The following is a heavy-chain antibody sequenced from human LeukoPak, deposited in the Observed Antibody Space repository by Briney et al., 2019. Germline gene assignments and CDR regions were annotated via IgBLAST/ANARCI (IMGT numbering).Heavy chain of an antibody. Sequence: GSLLLSRAASGFTFSSYNMKWVRPAPGKGLEGVSYISSSSSTIYYADSVKGRFTISRDNAKNSLYLQMNSLRAEDTAVYYCVRDGTYNSGWKNFDYWGQGTLVTVSS. D-gene: IGHD6-19*01. CDR1: GFTFSSYN. J-gene: IGHJ4*02. CDR2: ISSSSSTI. V-gene: IGHV3-48*04. CDR3: VRDGTYNSGWKNFDY.